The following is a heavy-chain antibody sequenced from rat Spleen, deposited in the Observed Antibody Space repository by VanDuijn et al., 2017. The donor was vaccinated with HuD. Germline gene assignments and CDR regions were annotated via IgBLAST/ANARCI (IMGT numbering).Heavy chain of an antibody. Sequence: QVQLKESGPGLMQPSQTLSLTCIVSGFSLTSYHVHWVRQSPGKGRAWLAVIWSGGNTDYNSALKSRLSISRDTSKSQVFLKVNSLKTEDTGIYYCTRNYAYYYDGSYHGGFDYWGQGVMVTVSS. CDR2: IWSGGNT. J-gene: IGHJ2*01. V-gene: IGHV2S13*01. CDR1: GFSLTSYH. D-gene: IGHD1-12*02. CDR3: TRNYAYYYDGSYHGGFDY.